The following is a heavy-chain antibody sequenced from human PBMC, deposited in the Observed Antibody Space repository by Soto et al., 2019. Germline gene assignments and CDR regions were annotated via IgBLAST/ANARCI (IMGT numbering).Heavy chain of an antibody. J-gene: IGHJ4*02. CDR2: VTHSGTA. V-gene: IGHV4-30-2*01. D-gene: IGHD6-19*01. CDR3: ARIHWAQSSLDY. CDR1: GGSIDSGAFS. Sequence: SETLSLTCAVSGGSIDSGAFSLSWIRQPPGKGLEWIGYVTHSGTAYSIPSLNGRLTLSVDSSQTQFSLKLTSVTAADSAVYYCARIHWAQSSLDYWGRGILVTVSS.